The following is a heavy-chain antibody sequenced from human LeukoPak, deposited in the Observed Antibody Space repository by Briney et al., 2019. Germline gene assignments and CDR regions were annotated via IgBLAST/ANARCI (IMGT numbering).Heavy chain of an antibody. D-gene: IGHD3-10*01. J-gene: IGHJ4*02. CDR3: ARRKYDSGTSCLDY. CDR1: GGSFSGYY. Sequence: PSETLSLTCAVYGGSFSGYYWSWIRQPPGKGLEWIGTIYCGGGTYYNPSTYYNPSLMSRLTISVDTSKKQFSLKMSSVTAADTAVYYCARRKYDSGTSCLDYWGQGTLVTVSS. CDR2: IYCGGGTYYNPST. V-gene: IGHV4-34*01.